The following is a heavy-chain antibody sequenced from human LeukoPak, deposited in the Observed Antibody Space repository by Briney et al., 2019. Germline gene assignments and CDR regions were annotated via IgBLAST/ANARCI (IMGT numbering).Heavy chain of an antibody. Sequence: ASVKVSCKTSGYTFTGYYMHWVRQAPGQGLEWMGWINPNSGGTNYAQKFQGRVTMTRDTSISTAYMELSRLRSDDTAVYYCARVSGSSWYLYYFDYWGQGTLVTVSS. CDR1: GYTFTGYY. V-gene: IGHV1-2*02. CDR2: INPNSGGT. J-gene: IGHJ4*02. D-gene: IGHD6-13*01. CDR3: ARVSGSSWYLYYFDY.